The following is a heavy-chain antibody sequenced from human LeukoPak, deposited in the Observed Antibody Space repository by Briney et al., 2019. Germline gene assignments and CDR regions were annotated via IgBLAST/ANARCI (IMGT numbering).Heavy chain of an antibody. CDR1: GFTFSSYS. CDR3: ARVSSTHRAFDY. J-gene: IGHJ4*02. D-gene: IGHD2-2*01. Sequence: GGSLRLSCAASGFTFSSYSMNWVRQAPGKGLEWVSSISSSSSYIYYADSVKGRFTISRDNAKNSLYLQMNSLRAEDTAVYYYARVSSTHRAFDYWGQGTLVTVSS. V-gene: IGHV3-21*01. CDR2: ISSSSSYI.